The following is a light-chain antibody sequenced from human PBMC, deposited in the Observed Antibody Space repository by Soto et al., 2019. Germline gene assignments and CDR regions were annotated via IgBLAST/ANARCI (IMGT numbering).Light chain of an antibody. Sequence: QSALTQPASVSGSPGQSITISCTGTSSGVGSYNLVSWYQQHPGKAPKLMIYEVSKRPSGVSNRFSGSKSGNTASLTISGLQAEDEADYYCCSYAGSFSYVFGTGTKVTVL. CDR2: EVS. CDR1: SSGVGSYNL. V-gene: IGLV2-23*02. CDR3: CSYAGSFSYV. J-gene: IGLJ1*01.